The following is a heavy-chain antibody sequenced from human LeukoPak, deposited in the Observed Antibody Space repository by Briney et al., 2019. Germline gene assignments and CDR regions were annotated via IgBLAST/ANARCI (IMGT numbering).Heavy chain of an antibody. J-gene: IGHJ3*02. CDR3: ARPYYESSGYYYWGNAFDI. CDR1: GFTFSSYG. Sequence: GGSLRLSCAASGFTFSSYGMHWVRQAPGKGLEWVAVIWYDGSNKYYADSVKGRFTISRDNSKNTLYLQMNSLRAEDTAVYYCARPYYESSGYYYWGNAFDIWGQGTMVTVSS. V-gene: IGHV3-33*01. D-gene: IGHD3-22*01. CDR2: IWYDGSNK.